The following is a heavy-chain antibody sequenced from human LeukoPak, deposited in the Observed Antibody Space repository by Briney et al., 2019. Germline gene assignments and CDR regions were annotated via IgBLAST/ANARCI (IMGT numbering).Heavy chain of an antibody. Sequence: GASVKVSCKASGGTFSSYAISWVRQAPGQGLEWMGGIIPIFGTANYAQKFQGRVTITADESTSTAYMELSSLRSEDTAVYYCASREEYSYGYDDAFDIWGQGTMVTVSS. CDR1: GGTFSSYA. CDR2: IIPIFGTA. J-gene: IGHJ3*02. CDR3: ASREEYSYGYDDAFDI. V-gene: IGHV1-69*13. D-gene: IGHD5-18*01.